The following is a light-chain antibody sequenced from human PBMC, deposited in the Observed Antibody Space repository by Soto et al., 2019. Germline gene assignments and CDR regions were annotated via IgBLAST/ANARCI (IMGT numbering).Light chain of an antibody. J-gene: IGKJ3*01. Sequence: EIVLTQSPGTLSLSPGERATLSCRASQSVSSSYLAWYQQKPGQAPRLLIYGASSRATGIPDRFSGSGSGTYFTITISRLEPEDFAVYYCQQYGSSPRTFGPGTKVDIK. V-gene: IGKV3-20*01. CDR3: QQYGSSPRT. CDR1: QSVSSSY. CDR2: GAS.